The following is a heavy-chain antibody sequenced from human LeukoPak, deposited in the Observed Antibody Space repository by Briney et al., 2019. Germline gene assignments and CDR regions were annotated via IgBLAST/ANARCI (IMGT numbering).Heavy chain of an antibody. D-gene: IGHD2-2*01. CDR1: GFTFSSYG. CDR3: AREALYCTSTSCYGYFDS. V-gene: IGHV3-33*08. CDR2: IRYDGSNK. Sequence: PGGSLRLSCAASGFTFSSYGIHCVRQAPGKGLEWVAFIRYDGSNKYYADSVKGRFTISRDNSKNTLYLQMNSLRAEDTAVYYCAREALYCTSTSCYGYFDSWGQGTLVTVSS. J-gene: IGHJ4*02.